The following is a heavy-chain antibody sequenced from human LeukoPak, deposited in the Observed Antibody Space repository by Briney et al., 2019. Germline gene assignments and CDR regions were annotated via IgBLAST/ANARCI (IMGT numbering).Heavy chain of an antibody. V-gene: IGHV1-69*05. CDR2: IIPIFGTA. Sequence: SVKVSCKASGGTLSSYAISWVRQAPGQGLEWMGGIIPIFGTANYAQKFQGRVTITTDESTSTAYMELSSLRSEDTAVYYCAREHCSSTSCYGGFGYWGQGTLVTVSS. CDR3: AREHCSSTSCYGGFGY. J-gene: IGHJ4*02. CDR1: GGTLSSYA. D-gene: IGHD2-2*01.